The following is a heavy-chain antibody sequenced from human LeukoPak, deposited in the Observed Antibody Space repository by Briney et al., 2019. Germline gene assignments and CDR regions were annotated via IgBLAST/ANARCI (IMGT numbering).Heavy chain of an antibody. J-gene: IGHJ4*02. CDR1: GYTFTGYY. CDR2: INPNSGGT. CDR3: ARESGEHQLLLIH. V-gene: IGHV1-2*02. Sequence: ASVKVSCKASGYTFTGYYMHWVRQAPGQGLEWMGWINPNSGGTNYAQKFQGRVTMTRDTSNSTAYMELSRLRSDDTAVYYCARESGEHQLLLIHWGQGTLVTVSS. D-gene: IGHD2-2*01.